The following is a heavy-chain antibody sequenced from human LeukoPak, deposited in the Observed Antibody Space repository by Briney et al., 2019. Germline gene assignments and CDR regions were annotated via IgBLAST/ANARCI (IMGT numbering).Heavy chain of an antibody. Sequence: SETLSLTCTVPGGSISSYYWSWIRQPAGKGLEWIGRIYTSGSTNYNPSLKSRVTISVDKSKNQFSLKLSSVTAADTAVYYCARGYSYGYYFDYWGQGTLVTVSS. V-gene: IGHV4-4*07. CDR3: ARGYSYGYYFDY. J-gene: IGHJ4*02. CDR2: IYTSGST. D-gene: IGHD5-18*01. CDR1: GGSISSYY.